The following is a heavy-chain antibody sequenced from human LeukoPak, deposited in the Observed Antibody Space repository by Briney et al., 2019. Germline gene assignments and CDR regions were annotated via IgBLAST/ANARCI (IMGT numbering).Heavy chain of an antibody. CDR2: ISYSGST. CDR1: GGSISSYY. V-gene: IGHV4-59*08. J-gene: IGHJ4*02. D-gene: IGHD3-22*01. CDR3: ATTYYDVSGPYSDY. Sequence: SETLSLTCTVSGGSISSYYWSWIRQPPGKGLEWIGHISYSGSTNYNPSLKSRVTISVDTSKDQFSLKLSSVTAADTAVYYCATTYYDVSGPYSDYWGQGALVTVSS.